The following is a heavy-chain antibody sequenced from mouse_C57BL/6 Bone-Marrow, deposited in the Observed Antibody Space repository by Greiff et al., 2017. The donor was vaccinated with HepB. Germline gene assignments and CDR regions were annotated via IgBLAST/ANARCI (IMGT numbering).Heavy chain of an antibody. CDR2: ISNLAYSI. J-gene: IGHJ3*01. V-gene: IGHV5-15*01. CDR3: ARGYYGSIWFAY. D-gene: IGHD1-1*01. Sequence: EVKLVESGGGLVQPGGSLKLSCAASGFTFSDYGMAWVRQAPRKGPEWVAFISNLAYSIYYADTVTGRFTISRENAKNTLYLEMSSLRSEDTAMYYCARGYYGSIWFAYWGQGTLVTVSA. CDR1: GFTFSDYG.